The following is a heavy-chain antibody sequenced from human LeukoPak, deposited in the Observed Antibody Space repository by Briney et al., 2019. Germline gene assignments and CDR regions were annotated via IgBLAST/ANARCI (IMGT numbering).Heavy chain of an antibody. J-gene: IGHJ4*02. CDR3: ARAAERITMIVVAYFDY. D-gene: IGHD3-22*01. CDR2: INPSGGST. CDR1: GGTFSSYY. V-gene: IGHV1-46*01. Sequence: ASVKVSCEASGGTFSSYYMHWVRQAPGQGLEWMGIINPSGGSTSYAQKFQGRVTMTRDTSTSTVYMELSSLRSEDTAVYYCARAAERITMIVVAYFDYWGQGTLVTVSS.